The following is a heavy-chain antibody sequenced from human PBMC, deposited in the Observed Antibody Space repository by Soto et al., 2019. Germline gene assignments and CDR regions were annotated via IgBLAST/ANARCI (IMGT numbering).Heavy chain of an antibody. Sequence: GGSLRLSCAASGFTFSSFAMSWVRQAPGKGLEWVSAISGSGGSTYYADSVKGVFTISRDNSKNTLYLQMNSLRAEDTAVYYCAKPGGNVDTAMPTGDWFDPGGQGTLVTGSS. CDR2: ISGSGGST. D-gene: IGHD5-18*01. CDR3: AKPGGNVDTAMPTGDWFDP. CDR1: GFTFSSFA. V-gene: IGHV3-23*01. J-gene: IGHJ5*02.